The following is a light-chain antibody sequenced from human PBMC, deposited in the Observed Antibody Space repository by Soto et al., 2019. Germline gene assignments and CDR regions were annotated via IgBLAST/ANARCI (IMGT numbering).Light chain of an antibody. CDR3: AAWDDSLNGWV. J-gene: IGLJ3*02. Sequence: QSVLTQPPSVSEAPRQRVTISCSGGSSNIGGNAVNWYQQFPGKAPKLLIYYDDLLPSGVSDRFSGSKSGTSASLAISGLQSEDEADYYCAAWDDSLNGWVFGGGTKVTVL. CDR2: YDD. V-gene: IGLV1-36*01. CDR1: SSNIGGNA.